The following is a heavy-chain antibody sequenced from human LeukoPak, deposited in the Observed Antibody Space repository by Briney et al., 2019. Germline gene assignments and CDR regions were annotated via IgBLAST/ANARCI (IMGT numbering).Heavy chain of an antibody. V-gene: IGHV4-34*01. CDR2: INHSGST. J-gene: IGHJ6*03. CDR1: GGSFSGYY. D-gene: IGHD2-2*01. Sequence: KASETLSLTCAVYGGSFSGYYWSWIRQPPGKGLEWIGEINHSGSTNYNPSLKSRVTISVDTSKNQLSLKLSSVTAADTAVYYCARGRYCSSTSCLAYYYYYMDVWGKGTTVTVSS. CDR3: ARGRYCSSTSCLAYYYYYMDV.